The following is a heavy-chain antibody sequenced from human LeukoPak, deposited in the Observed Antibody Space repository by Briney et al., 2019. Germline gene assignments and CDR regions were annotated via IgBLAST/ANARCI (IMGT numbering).Heavy chain of an antibody. J-gene: IGHJ5*02. V-gene: IGHV4-34*01. D-gene: IGHD3-3*01. CDR1: GGSFSGYY. Sequence: SETLSLTCAVYGGSFSGYYWSWIRQPPGKGLEWIGEINHSGSTNYSPSLKSRVTISVDTSKNQFSLKLSSVTAADTAVYYCARGKYDFWSGYYPSRFIHYRFDPWGQGTLVTVSS. CDR3: ARGKYDFWSGYYPSRFIHYRFDP. CDR2: INHSGST.